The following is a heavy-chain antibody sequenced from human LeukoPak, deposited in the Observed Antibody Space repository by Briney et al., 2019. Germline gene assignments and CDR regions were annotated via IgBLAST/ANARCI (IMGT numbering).Heavy chain of an antibody. CDR2: ISSSSSYI. CDR3: ARDSGYCSGGSCYTTFDY. V-gene: IGHV3-21*01. D-gene: IGHD2-15*01. CDR1: GFTFSSYS. J-gene: IGHJ4*02. Sequence: GGSLRLSCAASGFTFSSYSMNWVRQAPGKGLEWVSSISSSSSYIYYADSVKGRFTISRDNAKNSLYLQMNSLRAEDTAVYYCARDSGYCSGGSCYTTFDYWGQGTLVTVSS.